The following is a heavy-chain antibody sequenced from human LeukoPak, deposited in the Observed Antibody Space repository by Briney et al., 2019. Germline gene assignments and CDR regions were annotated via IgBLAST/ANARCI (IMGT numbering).Heavy chain of an antibody. Sequence: GESLKISCKGSGYPFTNYWIGWVRQMPGKGLEWMGIIYPGDSDTRYSPSFQGQVTISADKSISTASLQWSSLNASDTAMYYCARLRDGYSDYWGQGSLVTVSS. CDR3: ARLRDGYSDY. V-gene: IGHV5-51*01. CDR1: GYPFTNYW. D-gene: IGHD5-24*01. J-gene: IGHJ4*02. CDR2: IYPGDSDT.